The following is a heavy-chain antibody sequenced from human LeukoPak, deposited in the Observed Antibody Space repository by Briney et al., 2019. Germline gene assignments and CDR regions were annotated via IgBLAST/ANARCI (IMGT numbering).Heavy chain of an antibody. CDR2: INHSGST. CDR1: GGSFSGYY. CDR3: ARGIPPSLIYGSRSASFDY. J-gene: IGHJ4*02. V-gene: IGHV4-34*01. Sequence: SETLSLTCAVYGGSFSGYYWSWIRQPPGKGLEWIGEINHSGSTNYNPSLKSRVTISVDTSKNQFSLKLSSVTAADTAVYYCARGIPPSLIYGSRSASFDYWGQGTLVTVSS. D-gene: IGHD3-10*01.